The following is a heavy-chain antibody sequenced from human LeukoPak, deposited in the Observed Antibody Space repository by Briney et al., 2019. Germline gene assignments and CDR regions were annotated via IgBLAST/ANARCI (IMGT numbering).Heavy chain of an antibody. J-gene: IGHJ5*02. D-gene: IGHD2-15*01. V-gene: IGHV3-7*01. CDR3: ARGIGLSRLPDFDP. CDR2: IKQDGSEK. Sequence: GGSLRLSCATSGFTFSSYWMSWVRQAPGKGLEWVANIKQDGSEKYYVDSVKGRFTISRDDAKNSLYLQMNSLRAEDTAVYYCARGIGLSRLPDFDPWGQGTLVTVSS. CDR1: GFTFSSYW.